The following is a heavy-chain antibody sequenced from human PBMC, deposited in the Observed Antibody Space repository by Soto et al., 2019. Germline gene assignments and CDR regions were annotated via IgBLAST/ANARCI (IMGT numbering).Heavy chain of an antibody. J-gene: IGHJ6*02. CDR1: GFTFSSYS. V-gene: IGHV3-48*02. CDR2: ISSSSSTI. Sequence: EVQLVESGGGLVQPGGSLRLSCAASGFTFSSYSMNWVRQAPGKGLEWVSYISSSSSTIYYADSVKGRFTISRDNAKNSLYLXMNSLRDEDTAVXYCAXDLAGTTWYYYGMDVWGQGTTVTVSS. D-gene: IGHD1-1*01. CDR3: AXDLAGTTWYYYGMDV.